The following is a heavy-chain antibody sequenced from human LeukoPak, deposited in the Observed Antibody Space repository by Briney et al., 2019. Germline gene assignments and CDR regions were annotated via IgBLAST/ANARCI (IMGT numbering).Heavy chain of an antibody. D-gene: IGHD5-12*01. CDR3: ARQTSGYSGYDYLANYYYGMDV. V-gene: IGHV3-48*03. CDR1: GFTFSSYE. Sequence: GGSLRLSCAASGFTFSSYEMNWVRQAPGKGLEWVSYISSSGNTIYYADSVKGRFTISRDNAKNSLYLQMNSLRAEDTAVYYCARQTSGYSGYDYLANYYYGMDVWGQGTTVTVSS. CDR2: ISSSGNTI. J-gene: IGHJ6*02.